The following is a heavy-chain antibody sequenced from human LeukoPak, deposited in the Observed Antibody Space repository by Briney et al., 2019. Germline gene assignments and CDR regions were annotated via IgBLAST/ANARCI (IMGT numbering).Heavy chain of an antibody. CDR1: GFTFSSYS. D-gene: IGHD1-26*01. J-gene: IGHJ4*02. CDR2: ISSSSSYI. Sequence: GGSLRLSCAASGFTFSSYSMNWVRQAPGKGLEWVSSISSSSSYIYYADSVKGRFTISRDNSKNTLHLQMNSLRAEDTAVYYCAKDRPYTRGELLDYWGQGTLVTVSS. CDR3: AKDRPYTRGELLDY. V-gene: IGHV3-21*01.